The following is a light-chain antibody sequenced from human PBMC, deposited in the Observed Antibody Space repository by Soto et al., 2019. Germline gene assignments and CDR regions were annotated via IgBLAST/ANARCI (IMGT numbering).Light chain of an antibody. CDR3: QQYNDWPPIT. CDR2: YAS. V-gene: IGKV3-15*01. Sequence: EIMMTQSPATLSVSPGESATLSCRASQSVSNNLAWHQHKPGQAPRLLIYYASTRATGIPARFSGSGSGTEFTLTISSLQSEDFALYYCQQYNDWPPITFGQGTRLEIK. J-gene: IGKJ5*01. CDR1: QSVSNN.